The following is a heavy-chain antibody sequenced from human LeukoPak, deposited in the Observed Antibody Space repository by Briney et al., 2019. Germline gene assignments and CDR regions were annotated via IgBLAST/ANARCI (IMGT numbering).Heavy chain of an antibody. V-gene: IGHV4-61*02. CDR1: GGSISSGSYY. J-gene: IGHJ4*02. CDR3: ASGYSNFDY. Sequence: SETLSLSCTVSGGSISSGSYYWSWIRQPAGKGLEWIGRIYTSGSTNYNPSLKSRVTISVDTSKNQFSLKLTSVTAADTAVYYCASGYSNFDYWGQGILATVSS. CDR2: IYTSGST. D-gene: IGHD1-26*01.